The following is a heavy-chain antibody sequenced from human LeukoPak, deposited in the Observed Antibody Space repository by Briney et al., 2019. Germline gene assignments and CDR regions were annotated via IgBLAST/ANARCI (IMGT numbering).Heavy chain of an antibody. CDR2: IYHSGST. Sequence: SETLSLTCTVSGYSISSGYYWGWIRQPPGKGLEWIGSIYHSGSTYYNPSLKSRVTISVDTSKNQFSLKLSSVTAADTAVYYYARDNDYVWGSYRYDAWGQGTLVTVSS. D-gene: IGHD3-16*02. J-gene: IGHJ4*02. CDR1: GYSISSGYY. CDR3: ARDNDYVWGSYRYDA. V-gene: IGHV4-38-2*02.